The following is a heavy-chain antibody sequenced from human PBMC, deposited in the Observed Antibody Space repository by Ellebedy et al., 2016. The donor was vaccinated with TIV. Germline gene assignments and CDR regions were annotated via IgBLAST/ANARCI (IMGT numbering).Heavy chain of an antibody. CDR1: GGSISSSNW. CDR3: ARDFGGVSSSGMDV. CDR2: IYHSGST. J-gene: IGHJ6*02. V-gene: IGHV4-4*02. D-gene: IGHD3-16*01. Sequence: SETLSLXXAVSGGSISSSNWWSWVRQPPGKGLEWIGEIYHSGSTNYNPSLKSRVTISVDKSKNQFSLKLSSVTAADTAVYYCARDFGGVSSSGMDVWGQGITVTVSS.